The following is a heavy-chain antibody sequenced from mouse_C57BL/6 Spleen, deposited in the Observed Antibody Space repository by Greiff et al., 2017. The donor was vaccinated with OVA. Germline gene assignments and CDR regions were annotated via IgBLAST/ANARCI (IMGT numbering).Heavy chain of an antibody. J-gene: IGHJ1*03. Sequence: QVTLKESGPELVKPGASVKISCKASGYAFSSSWMNWVKQRPGKGLEWIGRIYPGDGDTNYNGKFKGKATLTADKSSSTAYMQLSSLTSEDSAVYFCARGYFDVWGTGTTVTVSS. CDR1: GYAFSSSW. V-gene: IGHV1-82*01. CDR2: IYPGDGDT. CDR3: ARGYFDV.